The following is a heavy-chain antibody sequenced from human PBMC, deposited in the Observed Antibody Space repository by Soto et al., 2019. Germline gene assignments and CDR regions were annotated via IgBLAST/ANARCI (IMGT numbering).Heavy chain of an antibody. Sequence: SQTLSLTCVISGDSVSSNSAAWNWIRQSPSRGLEWLGRTYYRSKWYNDYAVSVKSRITINPDTSKNQFSLQLNSVTPEDTVVYYCARGENWNDSHYYYMDVWGKGTTVTVSS. V-gene: IGHV6-1*01. D-gene: IGHD1-1*01. CDR3: ARGENWNDSHYYYMDV. CDR2: TYYRSKWYN. J-gene: IGHJ6*03. CDR1: GDSVSSNSAA.